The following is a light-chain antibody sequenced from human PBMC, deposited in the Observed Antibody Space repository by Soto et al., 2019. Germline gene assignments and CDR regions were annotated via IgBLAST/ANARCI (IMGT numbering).Light chain of an antibody. V-gene: IGLV2-8*01. J-gene: IGLJ2*01. CDR2: EVT. Sequence: QSALTQPPSASGSPGQSVTISCTGSSSDIGGYNYVSWYQQHPGKAPKLMIYEVTKRPSGVPDRFSGSKSGNTASLTVSGLQAEDEADYYCSSIGGRNEWVLFGGGTKPPS. CDR1: SSDIGGYNY. CDR3: SSIGGRNEWVL.